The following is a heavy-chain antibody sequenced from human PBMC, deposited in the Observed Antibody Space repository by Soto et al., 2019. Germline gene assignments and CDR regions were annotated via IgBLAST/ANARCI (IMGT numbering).Heavy chain of an antibody. V-gene: IGHV1-2*02. J-gene: IGHJ5*02. Sequence: ASVKVSCKASGYIFTDYYIHWVRQAPGQGLEWMGWINPDSGDTHFSQKFQGRVTMTTDASVNTAYLDLISLRFDDTAAMYYCARHRDRYSGSPYNWFDPWGQGTLVTVSS. CDR2: INPDSGDT. CDR3: ARHRDRYSGSPYNWFDP. D-gene: IGHD1-26*01. CDR1: GYIFTDYY.